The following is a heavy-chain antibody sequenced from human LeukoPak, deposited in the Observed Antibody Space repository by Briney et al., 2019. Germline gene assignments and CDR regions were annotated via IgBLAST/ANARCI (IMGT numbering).Heavy chain of an antibody. V-gene: IGHV1-69*04. CDR2: IIPILGIA. CDR3: ATPRFLEWLSEGAFDI. Sequence: VASVKVSCKASGYTFTSYGISWVRQAPGQGLEWMGRIIPILGIANYAQKFQGRVTITADKSTSTAYMELSSLRSEDTAVYYCATPRFLEWLSEGAFDIWGQGTMVTVSS. CDR1: GYTFTSYG. D-gene: IGHD3-3*01. J-gene: IGHJ3*02.